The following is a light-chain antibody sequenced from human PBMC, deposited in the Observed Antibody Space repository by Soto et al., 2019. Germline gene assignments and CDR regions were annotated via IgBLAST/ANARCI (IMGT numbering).Light chain of an antibody. CDR2: ANN. CDR3: AAWDDSLKGWV. J-gene: IGLJ3*02. Sequence: QSVLTQPPSASGTPGQRVTISCSGSSSNIGSEHVNWYQQVPGTAPKLLIYANNQRXXXXXXXXXVSKSGTSASLAIDGLXXXXXXXYYCAAWDDSLKGWVFGGGTKLTVL. CDR1: SSNIGSEH. V-gene: IGLV1-44*01.